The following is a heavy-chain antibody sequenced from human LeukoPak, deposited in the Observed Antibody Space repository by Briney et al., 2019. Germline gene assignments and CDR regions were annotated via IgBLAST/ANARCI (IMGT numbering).Heavy chain of an antibody. D-gene: IGHD3-22*01. V-gene: IGHV3-11*01. CDR1: GFTFSDYY. CDR2: ISSSGSTI. Sequence: GGSLRLSCAASGFTFSDYYMSWIRQAPGKGLEWVSYISSSGSTIYYADSVKGRFIISRDNAKNSLYLQMNSLRAEDTAVYYCASDSSGYRVFDNWGQGTLVTVSS. CDR3: ASDSSGYRVFDN. J-gene: IGHJ4*02.